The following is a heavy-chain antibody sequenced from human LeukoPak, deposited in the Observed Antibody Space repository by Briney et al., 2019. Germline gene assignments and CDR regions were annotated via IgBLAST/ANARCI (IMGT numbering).Heavy chain of an antibody. CDR3: ARAFDGSSSSWYFEY. V-gene: IGHV4-30-4*08. J-gene: IGHJ4*02. CDR1: GGSISSGDYY. D-gene: IGHD6-13*01. Sequence: SQTLSLTCTVSGGSISSGDYYWSWIRQPPGKGLEWIGYIYYSGSTYYNPSLKSRVTISVDTSKNQFSLKLSSVTAADTAVYYCARAFDGSSSSWYFEYWGQGTLVAVSS. CDR2: IYYSGST.